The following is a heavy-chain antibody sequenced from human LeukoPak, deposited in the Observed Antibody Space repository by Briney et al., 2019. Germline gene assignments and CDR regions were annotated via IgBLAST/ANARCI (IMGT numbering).Heavy chain of an antibody. CDR1: GYTFTSYG. J-gene: IGHJ4*02. D-gene: IGHD3-22*01. CDR2: ISAYNGNT. Sequence: ASVKVSCKASGYTFTSYGISWVRQAPGQGLEWMGWISAYNGNTNYAQKLQGRVIMTTDTSTSTAYMELRSLRSDDTAVYYCARDGDFYDSSGYYLMGNDYWGQGTLVTVSS. V-gene: IGHV1-18*01. CDR3: ARDGDFYDSSGYYLMGNDY.